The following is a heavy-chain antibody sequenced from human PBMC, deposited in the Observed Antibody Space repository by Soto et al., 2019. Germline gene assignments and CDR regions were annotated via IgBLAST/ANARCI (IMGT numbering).Heavy chain of an antibody. D-gene: IGHD2-15*01. CDR2: ISYDGSNK. V-gene: IGHV3-30*18. CDR3: AKDSVRYCSGGSCYLFDY. Sequence: QVQLVESGGGVVQPGRSLRLSCAASGFTFSSYGMHWVRQAPGKGLEWVAVISYDGSNKYYADSVKGRFTISRDNSKNTLYLQMNSLRAEDTAAYYCAKDSVRYCSGGSCYLFDYWGQGTLVTVSS. CDR1: GFTFSSYG. J-gene: IGHJ4*02.